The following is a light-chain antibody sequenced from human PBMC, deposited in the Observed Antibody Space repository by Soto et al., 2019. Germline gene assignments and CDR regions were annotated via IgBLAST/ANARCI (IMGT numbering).Light chain of an antibody. J-gene: IGLJ1*01. CDR1: SSDVGGFEY. Sequence: QSVLSQPASVSGSPGQSITISCTGTSSDVGGFEYVSWYQHQPGKAPKLIIYDVTKRPSGVSNRFSGSKSGNTASLTISGIQAEDEGDSYCGSITRSSTSVFGTGTKLTVL. CDR2: DVT. V-gene: IGLV2-14*01. CDR3: GSITRSSTSV.